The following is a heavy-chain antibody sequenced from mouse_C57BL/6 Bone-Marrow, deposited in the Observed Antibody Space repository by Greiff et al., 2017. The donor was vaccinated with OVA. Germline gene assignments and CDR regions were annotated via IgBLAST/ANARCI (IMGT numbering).Heavy chain of an antibody. CDR1: GYTFTRYW. V-gene: IGHV1-72*01. CDR3: ASSEKFAY. J-gene: IGHJ3*01. CDR2: IDPNSGGT. Sequence: VQLQQPGAELVKPGASVKLSCKASGYTFTRYWMHWVKQRPGRGLEWIGRIDPNSGGTKYNEKFKSKATLTVDKPSSTAYMKLSSLTSEDSAVYCCASSEKFAYWGQGTLVTVSA.